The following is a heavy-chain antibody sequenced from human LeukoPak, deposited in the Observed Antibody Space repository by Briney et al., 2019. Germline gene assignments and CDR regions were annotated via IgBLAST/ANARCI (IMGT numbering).Heavy chain of an antibody. J-gene: IGHJ4*02. CDR3: ARVYDSSGYYLNY. Sequence: GASVKVSCKASGYTFTGYYMHWVRQAPGQGLEWMGWINPNSGGTNYAQKFQGRVTMTRDTSISTAYMELSRLRSDDTAVYYCARVYDSSGYYLNYWGQGTLVTVSS. D-gene: IGHD3-22*01. CDR2: INPNSGGT. CDR1: GYTFTGYY. V-gene: IGHV1-2*02.